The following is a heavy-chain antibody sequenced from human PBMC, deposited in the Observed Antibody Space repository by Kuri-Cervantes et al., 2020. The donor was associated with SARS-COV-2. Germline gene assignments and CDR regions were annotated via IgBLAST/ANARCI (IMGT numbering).Heavy chain of an antibody. J-gene: IGHJ4*02. CDR3: ARGTLGADC. Sequence: GSLRLSCTVSGGSITSFYWSWIRQPPGKGLEWIGYAYYSGSTNYNPSLKTRVTIPVDTSKNQFSLRLSSVTAADTAVYYCARGTLGADCWGQGTLVTVSS. V-gene: IGHV4-59*01. CDR2: AYYSGST. CDR1: GGSITSFY. D-gene: IGHD3-16*01.